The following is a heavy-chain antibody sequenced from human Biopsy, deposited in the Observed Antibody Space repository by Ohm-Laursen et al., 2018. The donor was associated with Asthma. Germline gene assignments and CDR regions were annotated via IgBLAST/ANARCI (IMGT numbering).Heavy chain of an antibody. CDR1: GGSVSSGGFS. CDR3: TRHNDY. D-gene: IGHD1-14*01. Sequence: TLSLTCAVSGGSVSSGGFSWTWIRQPPGKALEWLARIDWEEDKFYSTSLRTRLTISKGSSEDQVVLTMTNMGPVDTATYYCTRHNDYWGPGILVTVSS. J-gene: IGHJ4*02. V-gene: IGHV2-70*16. CDR2: IDWEEDK.